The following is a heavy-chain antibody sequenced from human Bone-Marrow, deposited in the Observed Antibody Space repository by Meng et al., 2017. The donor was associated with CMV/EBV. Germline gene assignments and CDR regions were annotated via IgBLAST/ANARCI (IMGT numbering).Heavy chain of an antibody. D-gene: IGHD6-19*01. V-gene: IGHV3-48*04. Sequence: GGSLRLSCAASGFIFSSYSMNWVRQAPGKGLEWVSYISSSSSTIYYADSVKGRFTISRDNAKNSLYLQMNSLRAADTAVYYCARAPGLAGYGMDVWGQGTTVTVSS. J-gene: IGHJ6*02. CDR1: GFIFSSYS. CDR2: ISSSSSTI. CDR3: ARAPGLAGYGMDV.